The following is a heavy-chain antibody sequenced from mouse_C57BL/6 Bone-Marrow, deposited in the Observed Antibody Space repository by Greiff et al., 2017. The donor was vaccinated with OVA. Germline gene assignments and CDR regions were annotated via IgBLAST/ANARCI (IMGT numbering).Heavy chain of an antibody. J-gene: IGHJ3*01. CDR2: IDPSDSYT. CDR3: ARALAY. CDR1: GYTFTSYW. V-gene: IGHV1-50*01. Sequence: VKLQQPGAELVKPGASVKLSCKASGYTFTSYWMPWVKQRPGQGLEWIGEIDPSDSYTNYKQKFKGTATLTVYTSSSTAYLQLSSLTSEDSAVYYCARALAYWGQGTLVTVST.